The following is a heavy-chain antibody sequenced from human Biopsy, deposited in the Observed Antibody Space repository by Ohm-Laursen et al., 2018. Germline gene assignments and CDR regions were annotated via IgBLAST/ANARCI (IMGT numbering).Heavy chain of an antibody. CDR2: IRSKAKSYAT. Sequence: SLRLSCAASGFLFSASAVHWVRQASGKGLEWVGRIRSKAKSYATAYAASVTGRFTISRDDSKNTTYLQMNSLKTEDTAVYYCTLEGAGFDNWGQGTLVTVSS. D-gene: IGHD3-10*01. V-gene: IGHV3-73*01. CDR3: TLEGAGFDN. J-gene: IGHJ4*02. CDR1: GFLFSASA.